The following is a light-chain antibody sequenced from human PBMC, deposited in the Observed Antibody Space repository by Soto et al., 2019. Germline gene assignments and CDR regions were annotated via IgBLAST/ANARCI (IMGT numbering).Light chain of an antibody. J-gene: IGKJ4*01. CDR1: QSVSSY. Sequence: EIVLTQSPATLSLSPGERATLSCRASQSVSSYLAWYQQKPGQAPRLLLYDASNKATGIPARFSGSGSGTDITITISSLETEDFAVYYCQQRSNCPPALTFGGGTKVEIK. CDR3: QQRSNCPPALT. CDR2: DAS. V-gene: IGKV3-11*01.